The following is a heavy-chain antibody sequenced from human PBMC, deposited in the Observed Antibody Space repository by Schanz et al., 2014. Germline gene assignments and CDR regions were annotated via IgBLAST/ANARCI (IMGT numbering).Heavy chain of an antibody. V-gene: IGHV3-21*01. D-gene: IGHD3-10*01. CDR3: ASGVHVSSLQKGLQF. J-gene: IGHJ1*01. CDR2: ISSSGSYI. CDR1: EFTFSSYK. Sequence: EVQLVESGGGLVKPGGSLRLSCEASEFTFSSYKMNWVRQAPGKGLEWVSSISSSGSYIHYADSVKGRFTISRDKAKNSVSLQMRRLRVEDTAVYYCASGVHVSSLQKGLQFWGRGTLVIVSS.